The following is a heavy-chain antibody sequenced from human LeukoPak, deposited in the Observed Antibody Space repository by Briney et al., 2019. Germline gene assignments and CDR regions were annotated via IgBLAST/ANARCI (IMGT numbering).Heavy chain of an antibody. V-gene: IGHV3-21*05. J-gene: IGHJ4*02. Sequence: PGGSLRLSCAASGFTFSSYEMNWVRQAPGKGLEWVSYISSSSSYIYYADSVKGRFTISRDNAKNSLYLQMNSLRAEDTAVYYCARDYPEPLRYYYYSSGYYDYWGQGTLVTVSS. CDR2: ISSSSSYI. D-gene: IGHD3-22*01. CDR3: ARDYPEPLRYYYYSSGYYDY. CDR1: GFTFSSYE.